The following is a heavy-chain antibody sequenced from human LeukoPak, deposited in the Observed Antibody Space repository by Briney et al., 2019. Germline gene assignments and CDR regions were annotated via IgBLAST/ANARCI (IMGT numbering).Heavy chain of an antibody. D-gene: IGHD6-19*01. CDR3: ARELHSSGWYEDY. CDR1: GFTFSDYY. Sequence: GGSLRLSCAASGFTFSDYYMSWIRQAPGKGLEWVSYISSSGSIMYYADSVKGRFTISRDNAKNSLYLQMNSLRAEDTAVYYCARELHSSGWYEDYWGQGTLVTVSS. V-gene: IGHV3-11*01. J-gene: IGHJ4*02. CDR2: ISSSGSIM.